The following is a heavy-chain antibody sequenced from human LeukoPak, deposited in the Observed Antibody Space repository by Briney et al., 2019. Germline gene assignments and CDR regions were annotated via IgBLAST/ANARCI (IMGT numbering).Heavy chain of an antibody. D-gene: IGHD6-25*01. CDR1: GFTPSNYG. CDR2: IPHDGSDE. V-gene: IGHV3-30*02. Sequence: GGSLRLSCAASGFTPSNYGMHWVRQAPGKGLDWVAFIPHDGSDERYADSVKGRFTISRDNSKKILYLQINSLRVEDTAVYYCARNGSEAASYCDSWGQGTLVTVSS. J-gene: IGHJ4*02. CDR3: ARNGSEAASYCDS.